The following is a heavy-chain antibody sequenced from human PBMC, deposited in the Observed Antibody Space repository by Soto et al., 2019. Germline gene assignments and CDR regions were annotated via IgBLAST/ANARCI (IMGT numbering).Heavy chain of an antibody. CDR1: GFTFSLYG. Sequence: GGSLRLSCAASGFTFSLYGMHWVRQAPGKGLEWVAAIWDDGRRKDYADSVKDRLFISRDNSKNTLYLQLDSLRPEDAAVYYCATWQGSLNFHYWGQGTLVTVSS. CDR2: IWDDGRRK. V-gene: IGHV3-33*01. J-gene: IGHJ4*02. CDR3: ATWQGSLNFHY.